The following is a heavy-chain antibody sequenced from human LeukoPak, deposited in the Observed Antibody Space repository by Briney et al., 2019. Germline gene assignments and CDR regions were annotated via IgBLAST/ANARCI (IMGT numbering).Heavy chain of an antibody. J-gene: IGHJ4*02. Sequence: SETLSLTCTVSGGSISSGGYSWSWIRQPPGKGLEWIGEINHSGSTNYNPSLKSRVTISVDTSKNQFSLKLSSVTAADTAVYYCARVPLRYFDWPGSRAYYFDYWGQGTLVTVSS. CDR2: INHSGST. V-gene: IGHV4-39*07. D-gene: IGHD3-9*01. CDR3: ARVPLRYFDWPGSRAYYFDY. CDR1: GGSISSGGYS.